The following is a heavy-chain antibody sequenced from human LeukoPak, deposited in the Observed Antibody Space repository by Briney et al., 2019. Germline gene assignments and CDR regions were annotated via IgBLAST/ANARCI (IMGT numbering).Heavy chain of an antibody. J-gene: IGHJ4*02. Sequence: PSETLSLNCAVYGGSFSGYYWSWIRQPPGKGLEWIGEINHSGSTNYNPSLKSRVTISVDTSKNQFSLKLSSVTAADTAVYYCARRPAKTYYYDSSGYYPYYFDYWGQGTLVTVSS. CDR1: GGSFSGYY. V-gene: IGHV4-34*01. CDR3: ARRPAKTYYYDSSGYYPYYFDY. D-gene: IGHD3-22*01. CDR2: INHSGST.